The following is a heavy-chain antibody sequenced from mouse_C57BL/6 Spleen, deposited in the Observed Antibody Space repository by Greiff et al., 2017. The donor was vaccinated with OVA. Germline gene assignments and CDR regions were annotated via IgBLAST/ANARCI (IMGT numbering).Heavy chain of an antibody. J-gene: IGHJ3*01. CDR3: ARGGYDAFAY. CDR2: IYPGDGDT. CDR1: GYAFSSSW. V-gene: IGHV1-82*01. Sequence: QVQLKQSGPELVKPGASVKISCKASGYAFSSSWMNWVKQRPGQGLEWIGRIYPGDGDTNYNGKFKGKATLTADKSSSTAYMQLSSLTSEDSAVYFCARGGYDAFAYWGQGTLVTVSA. D-gene: IGHD2-2*01.